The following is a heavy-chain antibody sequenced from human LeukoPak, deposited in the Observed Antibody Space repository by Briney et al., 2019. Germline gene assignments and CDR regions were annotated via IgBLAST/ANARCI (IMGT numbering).Heavy chain of an antibody. Sequence: ASVKVSCKASGYTFTSYGISWVRQAPGQGLEWMGWISAYNGNTNYAQKLQGRVTMTTDTSTSTAYMELRSLRSDDTAVYYCARDRSSRWLRFLGLDYWGQGTLVTVSS. J-gene: IGHJ4*02. CDR2: ISAYNGNT. CDR1: GYTFTSYG. D-gene: IGHD5-12*01. V-gene: IGHV1-18*01. CDR3: ARDRSSRWLRFLGLDY.